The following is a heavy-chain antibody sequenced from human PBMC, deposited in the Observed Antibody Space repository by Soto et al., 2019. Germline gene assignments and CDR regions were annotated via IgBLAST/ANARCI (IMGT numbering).Heavy chain of an antibody. CDR3: ARESGDNWTYEVY. Sequence: QVLLQESGPGLVKPSETLSLTCTVSGGFISDYSMSWIRQSAGKGLEWVGRVHINGNTHYNPSLRGRVTMSVDTSNNQFHLRVTSVTAADTAVYYCARESGDNWTYEVYWRQGTLVAVSS. D-gene: IGHD1-7*01. CDR2: VHINGNT. J-gene: IGHJ4*02. CDR1: GGFISDYS. V-gene: IGHV4-4*07.